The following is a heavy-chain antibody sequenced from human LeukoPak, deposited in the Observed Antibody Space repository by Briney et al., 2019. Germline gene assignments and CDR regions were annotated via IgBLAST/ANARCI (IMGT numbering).Heavy chain of an antibody. CDR2: INQDGSEI. CDR3: ARDWVRSSCTD. Sequence: GGSLRLSCVASGLTFSSYWMSWVRQAPGKGLEWVANINQDGSEIYYVDSVKGRFTISRDNAKNSLHLQMNSLRADDTAVYYCARDWVRSSCTDWGQGTLVTVSS. D-gene: IGHD6-13*01. J-gene: IGHJ4*02. CDR1: GLTFSSYW. V-gene: IGHV3-7*01.